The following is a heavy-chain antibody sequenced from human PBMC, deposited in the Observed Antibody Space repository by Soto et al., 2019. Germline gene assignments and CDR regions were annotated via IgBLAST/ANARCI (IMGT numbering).Heavy chain of an antibody. D-gene: IGHD3-3*01. Sequence: QVQLVESGGGVVQPGRSLRLSCAASGFTFSSYAMHWVRQAPGKGLEWVAVISYDGSNKYYADSVKGRFTISRDNSKNTLCLQMNSLRAEDTAVYYCARGPLTIFGVVTPYFDYWGQGTLVTVSS. CDR1: GFTFSSYA. V-gene: IGHV3-30-3*01. J-gene: IGHJ4*02. CDR2: ISYDGSNK. CDR3: ARGPLTIFGVVTPYFDY.